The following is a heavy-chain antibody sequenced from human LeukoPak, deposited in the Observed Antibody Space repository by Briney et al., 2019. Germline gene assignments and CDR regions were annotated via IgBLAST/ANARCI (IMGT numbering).Heavy chain of an antibody. J-gene: IGHJ4*02. CDR2: MNPKNGDT. Sequence: GASVKVSCKTSGYSFSDYYMHWVRQAPGQGLEWMGWMNPKNGDTNYVQRFQGRVSMTRDTSISTAYMELSRLTSDDTAVYYCARAGTVMLLDYWGQGILVTVSS. D-gene: IGHD3-16*01. V-gene: IGHV1-2*02. CDR1: GYSFSDYY. CDR3: ARAGTVMLLDY.